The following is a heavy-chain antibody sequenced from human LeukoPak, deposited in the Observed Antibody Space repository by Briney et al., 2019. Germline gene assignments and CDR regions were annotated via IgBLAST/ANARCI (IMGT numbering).Heavy chain of an antibody. J-gene: IGHJ4*02. CDR2: IWYDGSKK. Sequence: GGSLRLSCAASGFRFSTYGMHWVRQAPGKGLEWVAVIWYDGSKKYYADSVKGRFTVSRDNCKNTLFLQMNSLRAEDTAVYYCAKDGGLWVSAHWGDSWGRGTLVTVFS. CDR1: GFRFSTYG. D-gene: IGHD7-27*01. V-gene: IGHV3-33*06. CDR3: AKDGGLWVSAHWGDS.